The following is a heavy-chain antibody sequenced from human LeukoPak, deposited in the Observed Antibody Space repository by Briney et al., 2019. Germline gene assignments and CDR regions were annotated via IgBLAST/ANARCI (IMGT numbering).Heavy chain of an antibody. CDR3: AREYCSTTRCYGFDY. CDR1: GFTFSSST. CDR2: ILYDGSNK. D-gene: IGHD2-2*01. V-gene: IGHV3-30*04. Sequence: GGSLRLSCAASGFTFSSSTMHWVRQAPGKGLEWVAVILYDGSNKYYADSVKGRFTISRDNSTNTLYLQMNSLRAEDTAVYYCAREYCSTTRCYGFDYWGQGTLVTVSS. J-gene: IGHJ4*02.